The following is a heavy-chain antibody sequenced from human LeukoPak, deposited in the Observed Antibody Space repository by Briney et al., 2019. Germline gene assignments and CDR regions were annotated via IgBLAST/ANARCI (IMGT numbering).Heavy chain of an antibody. CDR1: GYTFSTYT. J-gene: IGHJ6*02. CDR2: INTNTGNP. CDR3: ARGLWFGELWGDYYHYGMDV. V-gene: IGHV7-4-1*02. Sequence: ASVKVSCKASGYTFSTYTMNWVRQAPGLGLEWMGWINTNTGNPTYAQGFTGRFVFSLDTSVSTAYLQISSLKAEDTAVYYCARGLWFGELWGDYYHYGMDVWGQGTTVTVSS. D-gene: IGHD3-10*01.